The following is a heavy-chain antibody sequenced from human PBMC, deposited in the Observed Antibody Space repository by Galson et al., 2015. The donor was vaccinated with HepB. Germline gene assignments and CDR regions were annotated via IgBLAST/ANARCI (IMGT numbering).Heavy chain of an antibody. V-gene: IGHV1-2*02. CDR3: ARDYYDSSGPPAEYFQH. D-gene: IGHD3-22*01. Sequence: SVKVSCKASGYTFTDYYMHWVRQAPGQGLEWMGCINPNSGGTNYAQKFQGRVTMTRDTSISTAYMELSRLRSDDTAVYYCARDYYDSSGPPAEYFQHWGQGTLVTVSS. J-gene: IGHJ1*01. CDR2: INPNSGGT. CDR1: GYTFTDYY.